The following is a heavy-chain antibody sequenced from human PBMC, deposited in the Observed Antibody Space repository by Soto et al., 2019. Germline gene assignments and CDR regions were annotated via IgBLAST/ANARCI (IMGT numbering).Heavy chain of an antibody. CDR2: IYHSVST. CDR3: ARGTHWGVDDFDI. Sequence: QVQLQESGPGLVKPWGTLSLTCAVSGGSITSSNWWSWVCQPPGKGLERIGEIYHSVSTNYIPSLKSRVTIAVDKYKNQFSQKLSSVTAADTAVYECARGTHWGVDDFDIWGQGTMVTVSS. V-gene: IGHV4-4*02. CDR1: GGSITSSNW. D-gene: IGHD7-27*01. J-gene: IGHJ3*02.